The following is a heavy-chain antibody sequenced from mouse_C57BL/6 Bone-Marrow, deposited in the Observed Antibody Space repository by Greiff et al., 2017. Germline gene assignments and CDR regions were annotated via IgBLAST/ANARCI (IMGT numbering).Heavy chain of an antibody. V-gene: IGHV14-4*01. CDR3: ARGGYDAWFAY. CDR2: IDPENGDT. J-gene: IGHJ3*01. D-gene: IGHD2-2*01. Sequence: EVKVVESGAELVRPGASVKLSCTASGFNIKDDYMHWVKQRPDQGLEWIGWIDPENGDTEYASKFQGKATITADTSSNTAYMQLSSLTSEDSAVYFCARGGYDAWFAYWGQGTLVTVSA. CDR1: GFNIKDDY.